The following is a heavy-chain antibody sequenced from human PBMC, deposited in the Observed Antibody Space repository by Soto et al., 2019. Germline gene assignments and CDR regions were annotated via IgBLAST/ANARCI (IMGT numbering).Heavy chain of an antibody. D-gene: IGHD3-3*01. Sequence: QVQLQQWGAGLLKPSETLSLTCAVSAGSFSDYFWSWIRQPPGKGLEWIGEINHSGGTNYSPSLKSRVVISVDTSKNQLSLNLSSVTAAETALYYCARFKMLDWSTSSLYFDQWGQGTLVTVST. CDR2: INHSGGT. J-gene: IGHJ4*02. V-gene: IGHV4-34*01. CDR3: ARFKMLDWSTSSLYFDQ. CDR1: AGSFSDYF.